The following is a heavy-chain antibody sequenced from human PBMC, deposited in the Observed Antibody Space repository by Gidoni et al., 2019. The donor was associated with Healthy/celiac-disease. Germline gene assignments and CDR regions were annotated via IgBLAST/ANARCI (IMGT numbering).Heavy chain of an antibody. V-gene: IGHV3-9*01. CDR1: GFTFDDYA. CDR3: AKDSTGAFDY. Sequence: EVQLVESGGGLVQPGRSLRLSCAASGFTFDDYAMHWVRQAPGKGLEWVSGISWNSGSIGYADSVKGRCTISRDNAKNSLYLQMNSLRAEDTALYYCAKDSTGAFDYWGQGTLVTVSS. D-gene: IGHD3-10*01. J-gene: IGHJ4*02. CDR2: ISWNSGSI.